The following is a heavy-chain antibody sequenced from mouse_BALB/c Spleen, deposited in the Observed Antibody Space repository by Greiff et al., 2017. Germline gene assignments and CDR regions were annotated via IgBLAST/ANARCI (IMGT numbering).Heavy chain of an antibody. D-gene: IGHD1-1*01. Sequence: EVKLVESGGGLVKPGGSLKLSCAASGFTFSSYTMSWVRQTPEKRLEWVATISSGGSYTYYPDSVKGRFTISRDNAKNTLYLQMSSLKSEDTAMYYCTRDGSYGSSPYWGQGTTLTVSS. CDR2: ISSGGSYT. V-gene: IGHV5-6-4*01. CDR1: GFTFSSYT. J-gene: IGHJ2*01. CDR3: TRDGSYGSSPY.